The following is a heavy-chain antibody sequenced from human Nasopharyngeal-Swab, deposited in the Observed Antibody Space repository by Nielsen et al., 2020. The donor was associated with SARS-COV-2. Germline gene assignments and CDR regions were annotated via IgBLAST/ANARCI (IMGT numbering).Heavy chain of an antibody. D-gene: IGHD5-24*01. V-gene: IGHV5-51*01. CDR2: IYPGDSDT. CDR3: AKVEDGFFDY. Sequence: GESLKISCKGSGSSFGNYWIVWVRQMPGRGLEWMGIIYPGDSDTTYSPSFEGHVTISADKSINSAFLQWSSLRAADSAIYYCAKVEDGFFDYWGQGTLVTVSS. CDR1: GSSFGNYW. J-gene: IGHJ4*02.